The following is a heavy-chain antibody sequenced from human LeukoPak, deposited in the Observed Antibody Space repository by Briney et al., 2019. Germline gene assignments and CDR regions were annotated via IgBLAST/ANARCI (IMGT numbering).Heavy chain of an antibody. Sequence: PSETLSLTCTVSGVSVTSSSYYWGCIRQPPGKGLEWIRSVYYSQSTHYNPSLKSRVTLPVDTSNNQFSLELSSVSAANTAVYYCARHVANSGTYQKVYLDFWGQGTLVTVSS. CDR2: VYYSQST. CDR3: ARHVANSGTYQKVYLDF. J-gene: IGHJ4*02. CDR1: GVSVTSSSYY. V-gene: IGHV4-39*01. D-gene: IGHD1-26*01.